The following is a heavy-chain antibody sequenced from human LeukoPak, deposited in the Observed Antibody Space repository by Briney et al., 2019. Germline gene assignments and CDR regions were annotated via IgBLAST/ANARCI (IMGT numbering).Heavy chain of an antibody. Sequence: ASVKVSCKASGYTFTSYGISWVRQAPGQGLEWMGWISAYNGNTNYAQKLQGRVTMTTDTSTSTAYMELSSLRSEDTAVYYCARGGSVAVDYYGMDVWGQGTTVTVSS. CDR1: GYTFTSYG. CDR3: ARGGSVAVDYYGMDV. D-gene: IGHD6-19*01. V-gene: IGHV1-18*01. J-gene: IGHJ6*02. CDR2: ISAYNGNT.